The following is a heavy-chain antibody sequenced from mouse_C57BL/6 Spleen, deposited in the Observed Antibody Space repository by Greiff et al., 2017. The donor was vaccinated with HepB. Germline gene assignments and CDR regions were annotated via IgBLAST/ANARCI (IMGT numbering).Heavy chain of an antibody. Sequence: VQLQQPGAELVKPGASVKLSCKASGYTFTSYWMQWVKQRPGQGLEWIGEIDPSDSYTNYNQKFKGKATLTVDTSSSTAYMQLSSLTSEDSAVYYCARRGYGNYGAYWGQGTLVTVSA. CDR1: GYTFTSYW. CDR2: IDPSDSYT. V-gene: IGHV1-50*01. D-gene: IGHD2-1*01. J-gene: IGHJ3*01. CDR3: ARRGYGNYGAY.